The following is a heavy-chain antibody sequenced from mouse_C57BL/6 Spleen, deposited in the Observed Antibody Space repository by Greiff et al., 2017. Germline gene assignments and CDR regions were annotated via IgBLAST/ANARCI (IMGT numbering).Heavy chain of an antibody. Sequence: QVQLQQPGAEFVKPGASVKMSCKASGYTFTSYWITWVKQRPGQGLEWIGDIYPGSGSTNYNEQFKGKATLTVDTATSTAYMQLSSLTSEDSAVYYCARGRGYGYFDDWGTGTTVTVSS. CDR1: GYTFTSYW. CDR3: ARGRGYGYFDD. CDR2: IYPGSGST. V-gene: IGHV1-55*01. J-gene: IGHJ1*03.